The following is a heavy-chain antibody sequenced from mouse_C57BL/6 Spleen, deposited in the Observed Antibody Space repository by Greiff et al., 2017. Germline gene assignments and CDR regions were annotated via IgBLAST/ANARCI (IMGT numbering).Heavy chain of an antibody. D-gene: IGHD1-1*01. J-gene: IGHJ4*01. CDR1: GFTFSDYY. V-gene: IGHV5-16*01. CDR3: ARDQHYYGSSYRGAMDY. CDR2: INYDGSST. Sequence: EVKLVASEGGLVQPGSSMKLSCTASGFTFSDYYMAWVRQVPEKGLEWVANINYDGSSTYYLDSLKSRFIFSRDNAKNILYLQMSRLKSEDTATYYCARDQHYYGSSYRGAMDYWGQGTSVTVSS.